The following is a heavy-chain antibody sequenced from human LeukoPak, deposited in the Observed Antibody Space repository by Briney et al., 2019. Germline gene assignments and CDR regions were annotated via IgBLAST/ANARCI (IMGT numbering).Heavy chain of an antibody. D-gene: IGHD5-12*01. CDR1: GFTFDDYA. CDR3: ATHGGYSGYEEPDYYYGMDV. CDR2: ISWNSGSI. J-gene: IGHJ6*02. Sequence: QAGGSLRLSCAASGFTFDDYAMHWVRQAPGKGLEWVSGISWNSGSIGYADSVKGRFTISRDNAKNSLYLQMNSLRAEDTAVYYCATHGGYSGYEEPDYYYGMDVWGQGTTVTVSS. V-gene: IGHV3-9*01.